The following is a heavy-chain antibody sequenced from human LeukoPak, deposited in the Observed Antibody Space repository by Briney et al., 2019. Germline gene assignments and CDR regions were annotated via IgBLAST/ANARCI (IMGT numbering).Heavy chain of an antibody. J-gene: IGHJ6*02. Sequence: GGSLRLSCAASGFTFSDYYMSWIRQAPGKGLEWVSYISSSGSTIYYADSVKGRFTISRDNAKNSLYLQMNSLRAEDTALYYCAKDIDPQESDGYNPYYYYYGMDVWGQGTTVTVSS. V-gene: IGHV3-11*01. CDR1: GFTFSDYY. CDR2: ISSSGSTI. D-gene: IGHD5-24*01. CDR3: AKDIDPQESDGYNPYYYYYGMDV.